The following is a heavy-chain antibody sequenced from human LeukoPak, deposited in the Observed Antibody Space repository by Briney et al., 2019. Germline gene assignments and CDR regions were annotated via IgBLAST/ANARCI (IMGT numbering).Heavy chain of an antibody. V-gene: IGHV4-34*01. Sequence: SETLSLTCAVYGGSFSGYYWSWIRQPPGKGLEWIGEINHSGSTNYNPSLKSRVTISVDTSKNQFSLKLSSVTAADTAVYYCARVSSSSWYDPFAYCGQGTLVTVSP. CDR2: INHSGST. D-gene: IGHD6-13*01. CDR3: ARVSSSSWYDPFAY. J-gene: IGHJ4*02. CDR1: GGSFSGYY.